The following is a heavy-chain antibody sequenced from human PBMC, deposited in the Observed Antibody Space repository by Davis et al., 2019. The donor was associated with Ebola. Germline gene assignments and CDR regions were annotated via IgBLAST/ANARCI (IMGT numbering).Heavy chain of an antibody. D-gene: IGHD2-8*02. CDR2: IYTGDSDT. CDR1: GNSFSSHW. V-gene: IGHV5-51*01. J-gene: IGHJ3*02. CDR3: ASLRRTITGMDDAFDM. Sequence: GESLKISCKASGNSFSSHWIGWVRQMPGKGLEWMGIIYTGDSDTRYSPSFRGQVTISAYKSIKTAFLQWGSLKASDTALYYCASLRRTITGMDDAFDMWGQGTMVTVSS.